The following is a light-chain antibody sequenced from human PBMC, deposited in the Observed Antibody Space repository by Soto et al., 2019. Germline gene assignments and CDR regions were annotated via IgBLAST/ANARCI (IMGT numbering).Light chain of an antibody. CDR3: QTWGTGIRVV. CDR2: LNSDGSH. CDR1: SGHSSYA. J-gene: IGLJ2*01. V-gene: IGLV4-69*01. Sequence: QLVLTQSPSASASLGASVKLTCTLSSGHSSYAIAWHQQQPEKGPRYLMKLNSDGSHSKGDGIPDRFSGSSSGAERYLTISSLQSEDEADYYCQTWGTGIRVVFGGGTKLTLL.